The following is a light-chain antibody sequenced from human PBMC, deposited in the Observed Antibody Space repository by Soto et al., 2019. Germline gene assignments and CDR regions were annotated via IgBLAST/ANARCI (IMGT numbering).Light chain of an antibody. J-gene: IGLJ2*01. Sequence: QAVVTQPASVSGSPGQSITIPCTGTSSDIGDYNYVSWYQQHPGKAPKLMIYGVTNRPSGVSNRFSGSKSGNTASLTISGLQAEDEADYFCSSYTKTSTLVLFGGGTKLTVL. CDR1: SSDIGDYNY. V-gene: IGLV2-14*01. CDR2: GVT. CDR3: SSYTKTSTLVL.